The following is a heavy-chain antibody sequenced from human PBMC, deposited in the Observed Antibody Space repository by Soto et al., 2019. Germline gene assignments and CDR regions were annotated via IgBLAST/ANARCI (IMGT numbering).Heavy chain of an antibody. CDR2: IKSKTNGGTT. Sequence: EVQLVESGGGLVKPGGCLRLSCATSGFTFSNAWMNWVRQAPGKGLEWVGRIKSKTNGGTTDYAAPVKDRFTISRDDSKNTPDLQMNSLKIEDTAVYYWTTDVICFGEFQPASGQWGQGTLVTVSS. CDR1: GFTFSNAW. CDR3: TTDVICFGEFQPASGQ. D-gene: IGHD3-10*01. V-gene: IGHV3-15*07. J-gene: IGHJ4*02.